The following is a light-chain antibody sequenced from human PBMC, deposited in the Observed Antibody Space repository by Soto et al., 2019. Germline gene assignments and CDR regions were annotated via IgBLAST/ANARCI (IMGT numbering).Light chain of an antibody. CDR3: QQRSSWPRT. CDR2: DAS. J-gene: IGKJ4*02. V-gene: IGKV3-11*01. Sequence: IVLSMSPGTLSLSKGERATLSCRASHSVSSYLALYRQKLGQAPGLFFYDASNRATGIPARFSGSGSGTYFTLTISSLEPEDLALYYCQQRSSWPRTFGGGTKVDI. CDR1: HSVSSY.